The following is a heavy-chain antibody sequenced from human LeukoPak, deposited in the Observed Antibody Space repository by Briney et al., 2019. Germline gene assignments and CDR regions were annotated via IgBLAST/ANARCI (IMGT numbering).Heavy chain of an antibody. CDR3: ARHSGYSSGWSFGY. J-gene: IGHJ4*02. D-gene: IGHD6-19*01. V-gene: IGHV4-59*08. Sequence: SETLSLTCTVSGGSTSSYYWSWIRQPPGKGLEWIGYIYYSGSTNYNPSLKSRVTISVDTSKNQFSLKLSSVTAADTAVYYCARHSGYSSGWSFGYWGQGTLVTVSS. CDR1: GGSTSSYY. CDR2: IYYSGST.